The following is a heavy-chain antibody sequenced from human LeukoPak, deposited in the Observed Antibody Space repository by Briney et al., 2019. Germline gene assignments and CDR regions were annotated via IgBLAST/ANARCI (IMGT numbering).Heavy chain of an antibody. D-gene: IGHD3-3*01. Sequence: ASVKVSCMASGGTFSSYAISWVRQAPGQGLEWMGRIIPILGIANYAQKFQGRVTITADKSTSTAYMELSSLRSEDTAVYYCARGVGSQYYDFWSGYFPLFDYWGQGTLVTVSS. CDR3: ARGVGSQYYDFWSGYFPLFDY. CDR1: GGTFSSYA. CDR2: IIPILGIA. V-gene: IGHV1-69*04. J-gene: IGHJ4*02.